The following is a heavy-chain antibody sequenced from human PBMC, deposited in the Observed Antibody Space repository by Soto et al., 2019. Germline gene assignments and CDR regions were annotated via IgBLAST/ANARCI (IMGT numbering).Heavy chain of an antibody. CDR1: GYTFTSYA. V-gene: IGHV1-3*01. Sequence: ASVKVSCKASGYTFTSYAMRWVRQAPGQRLEWMGWINAGNGNTKYSQKFQGRVTITRDTSASTAYMELSSLRSEDTAVYYCARGRSPYYDILTVDYWGQGTLVTVSS. D-gene: IGHD3-9*01. J-gene: IGHJ4*02. CDR2: INAGNGNT. CDR3: ARGRSPYYDILTVDY.